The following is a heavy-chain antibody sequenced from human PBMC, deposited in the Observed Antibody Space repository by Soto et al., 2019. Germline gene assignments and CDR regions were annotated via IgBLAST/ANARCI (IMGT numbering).Heavy chain of an antibody. D-gene: IGHD3-10*01. CDR2: INAGNGNI. CDR3: ARVYYQDHSVDRHFDY. J-gene: IGHJ4*02. CDR1: GYTFTSYA. Sequence: ASVKVSCKASGYTFTSYAMHWVRQAPGQMFEWMGWINAGNGNIKYSQKFQGRVTITRDTSASTAYMELSSLRSEDTAVYYCARVYYQDHSVDRHFDYWGRGTLVTVSS. V-gene: IGHV1-3*01.